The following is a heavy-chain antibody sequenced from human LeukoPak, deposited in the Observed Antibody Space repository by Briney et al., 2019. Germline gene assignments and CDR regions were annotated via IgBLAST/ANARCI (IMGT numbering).Heavy chain of an antibody. CDR1: GGSISSYY. Sequence: SETLSLTCTVSGGSISSYYWSWIRQTPGKGLECIGNIYYSGSTNYNPSLKSRVTISIDTAKNQFSLKLNSVTAADTAVYYCGRGPGEATIKEWGQGTLVTVSS. J-gene: IGHJ4*02. D-gene: IGHD5-12*01. CDR2: IYYSGST. V-gene: IGHV4-59*01. CDR3: GRGPGEATIKE.